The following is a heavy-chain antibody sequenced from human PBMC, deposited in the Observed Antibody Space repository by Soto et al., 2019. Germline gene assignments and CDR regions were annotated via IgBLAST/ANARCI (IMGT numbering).Heavy chain of an antibody. D-gene: IGHD3-10*01. V-gene: IGHV1-69*01. J-gene: IGHJ5*02. CDR3: ARVTSMVRGVIDNGFDP. CDR2: IMRMYGPA. CDR1: GGTFSSYA. Sequence: QVPLVQSGAEVKKPGSSVTVSCKASGGTFSSYAIHWVRQAPGQGLEWMGGIMRMYGPAKYAQRFQGRVTITADESTTTVYMELTSLTSQDTAVYYCARVTSMVRGVIDNGFDPWGHGTLVTVSS.